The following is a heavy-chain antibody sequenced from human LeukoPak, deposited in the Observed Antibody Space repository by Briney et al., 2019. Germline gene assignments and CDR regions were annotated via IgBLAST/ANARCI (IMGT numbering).Heavy chain of an antibody. CDR2: ISSSGSTI. CDR1: GFTFSDYY. D-gene: IGHD6-13*01. V-gene: IGHV3-11*04. J-gene: IGHJ4*02. CDR3: ARDEWGAAAAN. Sequence: GGSLRLSCAASGFTFSDYYMSWIRQAPGKGLEWVSYISSSGSTIYYADSVKGRFAISRDNAENSLYLQMNSLRAEDTALYYCARDEWGAAAANWGQGTLVTVSS.